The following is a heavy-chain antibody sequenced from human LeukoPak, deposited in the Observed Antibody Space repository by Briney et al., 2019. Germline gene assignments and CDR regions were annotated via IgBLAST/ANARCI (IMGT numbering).Heavy chain of an antibody. CDR3: AKDRVGFGVVTSLFDY. V-gene: IGHV3-23*01. CDR1: GFTFSSYG. Sequence: GGSLRLSCAASGFTFSSYGMSWVRQAPGKGLEWVSGISGNGGSTYYADSVRGRFTMSRDNSKNTLYLRMNSLRGEDTAVYYCAKDRVGFGVVTSLFDYWGQGTLATVSS. CDR2: ISGNGGST. D-gene: IGHD3-3*01. J-gene: IGHJ4*02.